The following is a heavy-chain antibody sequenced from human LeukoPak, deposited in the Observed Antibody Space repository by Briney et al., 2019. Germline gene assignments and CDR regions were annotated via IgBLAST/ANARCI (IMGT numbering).Heavy chain of an antibody. D-gene: IGHD2-21*02. CDR2: IKSDGSSI. Sequence: GRSLRLSCAASGFTFSNYGMHWVRHAPGKGLVCVSRIKSDGSSIGYADSVKGRFTISRDNAKNTLYLQMNSLRAEDTAVYYCTRVRGGDRVYYFDYWGQGSLVTVSS. V-gene: IGHV3-74*01. CDR1: GFTFSNYG. CDR3: TRVRGGDRVYYFDY. J-gene: IGHJ4*02.